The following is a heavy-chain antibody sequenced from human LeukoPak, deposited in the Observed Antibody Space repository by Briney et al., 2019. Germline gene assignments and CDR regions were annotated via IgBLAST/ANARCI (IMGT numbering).Heavy chain of an antibody. CDR2: IRSKANSYAT. CDR1: GFTFSGSA. V-gene: IGHV3-73*01. Sequence: GGSLALSCAASGFTFSGSAMHWVRQASGKGLEWVGRIRSKANSYATAYAASVKGRFTISRDDSKNTAYLQMNSLKTEDTAVYYCTRLGPGIAVAGSDYWGQGTLVTVSS. J-gene: IGHJ4*02. CDR3: TRLGPGIAVAGSDY. D-gene: IGHD6-19*01.